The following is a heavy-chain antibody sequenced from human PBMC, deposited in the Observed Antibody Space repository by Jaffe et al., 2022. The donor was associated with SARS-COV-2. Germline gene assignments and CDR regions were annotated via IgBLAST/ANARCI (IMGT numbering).Heavy chain of an antibody. D-gene: IGHD3-16*02. V-gene: IGHV3-30*04. J-gene: IGHJ4*02. CDR1: GFTFSSYA. Sequence: QVQLVESGGGVVQPGRSLRLSCAASGFTFSSYAMHWVRQAPGKGLEWVAVISYDGSNKYYADSVKGRFTISRDNSKNTLYLQMNSLRAEDTAVYYCARIYDYVWGSYRYTEPFDYWGQGTLVTVSS. CDR3: ARIYDYVWGSYRYTEPFDY. CDR2: ISYDGSNK.